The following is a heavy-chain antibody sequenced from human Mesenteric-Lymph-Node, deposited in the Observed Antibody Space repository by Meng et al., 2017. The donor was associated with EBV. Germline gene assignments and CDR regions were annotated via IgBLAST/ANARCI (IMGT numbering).Heavy chain of an antibody. CDR2: INRVGST. J-gene: IGHJ4*02. Sequence: QVQLQQWGVGLLQPLETLSLTCGFSGWSFGGCFWSGFRQPPGKGLEWIGEINRVGSTNYNPSLKSRLTMSVDTSKNHFSLKLTSVTAADTAVYYCVRCGAVTLVQGGPDHWGQGTLVTVSS. V-gene: IGHV4-34*01. CDR1: GWSFGGCF. D-gene: IGHD3-10*01. CDR3: VRCGAVTLVQGGPDH.